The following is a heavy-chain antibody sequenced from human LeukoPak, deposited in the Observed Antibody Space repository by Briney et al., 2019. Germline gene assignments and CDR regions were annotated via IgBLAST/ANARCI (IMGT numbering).Heavy chain of an antibody. CDR3: ARGGSVYCSSTSCYGLNWFDP. V-gene: IGHV4-34*01. CDR1: GGSFSGYY. D-gene: IGHD2-2*01. CDR2: INHSGST. J-gene: IGHJ5*02. Sequence: SETLSLTCAVYGGSFSGYYWSWIRQPPGKGLEWIGEINHSGSTNYNPSLKSRVTISVDTSKNQFSLKLSSVTAADTAVYYCARGGSVYCSSTSCYGLNWFDPWGQGTLVTVSS.